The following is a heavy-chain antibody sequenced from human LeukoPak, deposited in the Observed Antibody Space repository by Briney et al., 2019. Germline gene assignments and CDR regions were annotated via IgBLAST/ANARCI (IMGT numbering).Heavy chain of an antibody. V-gene: IGHV5-51*01. D-gene: IGHD2/OR15-2a*01. CDR2: IYPGDSET. CDR1: GYSFNNYW. Sequence: GESLKISCKGSGYSFNNYWIAWVRQMPGQGLEWMGIIYPGDSETRYSPSFQGQVTISVDKSSSTAYLQRRSLQASDTAMYYCTRRDFWGQGTLVTVSS. J-gene: IGHJ4*02. CDR3: TRRDF.